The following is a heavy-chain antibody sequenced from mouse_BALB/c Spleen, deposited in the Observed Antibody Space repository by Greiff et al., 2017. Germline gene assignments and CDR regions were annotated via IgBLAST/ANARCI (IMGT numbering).Heavy chain of an antibody. Sequence: VQLKESGPELVKPGASVKMSCKASGYTFTSYVMHWVKQKPGQGLEWIGYINPYNDGTKYNEKFKGKATLTSDKSSSTAYMELSSLTSEDSAVYYCARSTRITDSYWYFDVWGAGTTVTVSS. J-gene: IGHJ1*01. CDR3: ARSTRITDSYWYFDV. CDR2: INPYNDGT. D-gene: IGHD2-4*01. V-gene: IGHV1-14*01. CDR1: GYTFTSYV.